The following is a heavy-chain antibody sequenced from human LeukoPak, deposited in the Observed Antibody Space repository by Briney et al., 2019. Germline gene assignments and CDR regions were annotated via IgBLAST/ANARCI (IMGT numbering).Heavy chain of an antibody. V-gene: IGHV3-43*01. Sequence: GRSLSLSCSPAGLTFRSYGMSWARHPPGKGRGWVSLISWDGGRTSYADSVVGRLSIYRDTSKSSLYLQTHCPPTEETALSDCAKGGSGGGTMINYWGQGTLVTVSS. CDR3: AKGGSGGGTMINY. J-gene: IGHJ4*02. CDR1: GLTFRSYG. CDR2: ISWDGGRT. D-gene: IGHD3-22*01.